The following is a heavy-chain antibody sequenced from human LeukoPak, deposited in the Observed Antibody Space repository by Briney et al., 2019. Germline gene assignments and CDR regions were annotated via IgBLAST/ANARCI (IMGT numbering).Heavy chain of an antibody. J-gene: IGHJ6*03. Sequence: GASVKVSCKASGYTFTGYYMHWVRQAPGQGLEWMGWINPNSGGTNYAQKFQGRVTMTRDTSISTAYMELSRLRSEDTAVYYCARAQDHWLSYYYYYYMDVWGKGTTVTVSS. D-gene: IGHD3-9*01. CDR3: ARAQDHWLSYYYYYYMDV. CDR1: GYTFTGYY. CDR2: INPNSGGT. V-gene: IGHV1-2*02.